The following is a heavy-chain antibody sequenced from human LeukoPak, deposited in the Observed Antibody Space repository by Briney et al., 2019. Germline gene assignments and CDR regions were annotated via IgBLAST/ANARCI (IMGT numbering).Heavy chain of an antibody. CDR3: ARDPDELLHYFDY. Sequence: PGGSLRLSCAASGFTFSSYWMTWVRQAPGKGLEWVANIKQDGSEKYYVDSVKGRFTISRDNAKNSLYLQMNSLRAEDTAVYYCARDPDELLHYFDYWGQGTLVTVSS. CDR2: IKQDGSEK. J-gene: IGHJ4*02. CDR1: GFTFSSYW. D-gene: IGHD2-15*01. V-gene: IGHV3-7*01.